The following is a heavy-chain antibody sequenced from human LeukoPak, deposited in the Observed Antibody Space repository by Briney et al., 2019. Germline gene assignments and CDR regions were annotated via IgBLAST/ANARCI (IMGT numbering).Heavy chain of an antibody. Sequence: GGSLRLSCAASGLISRNYAMHWVRQAPGKGLEWVAVISYDGSSKYYADSVKGRFTISRDNSKNTLYLQMNSLRAEDTAVYYCARNDYGAYYFDYWGQGTLVTVSS. V-gene: IGHV3-30-3*01. D-gene: IGHD4-17*01. CDR2: ISYDGSSK. CDR3: ARNDYGAYYFDY. J-gene: IGHJ4*02. CDR1: GLISRNYA.